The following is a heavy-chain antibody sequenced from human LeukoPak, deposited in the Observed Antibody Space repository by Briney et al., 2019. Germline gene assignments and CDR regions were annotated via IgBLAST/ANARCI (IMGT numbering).Heavy chain of an antibody. CDR2: IHGSGGGT. CDR3: AKDRGRSGYSPRGALDI. J-gene: IGHJ3*02. V-gene: IGHV3-23*01. CDR1: GFTFSSYA. D-gene: IGHD3-3*01. Sequence: PGGSLRLSCAASGFTFSSYAMSWVRQAPGKGLEWVSAIHGSGGGTYYADSVKGRFTISRDNSKNTLYLQMNSLRAEDTAVYYCAKDRGRSGYSPRGALDIWGQGTMVTVSS.